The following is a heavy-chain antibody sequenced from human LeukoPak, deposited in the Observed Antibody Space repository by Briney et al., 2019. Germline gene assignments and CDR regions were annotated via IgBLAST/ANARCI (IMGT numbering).Heavy chain of an antibody. CDR2: VYSDDST. Sequence: GGSLRLSCAASGFTVPTNYMTWVRQAPGKGLEWVSIVYSDDSTYYADSVKGRFTISRDNSKSTLYLQMNSLGAEDTAVYYCGRSTASCAFDYWGQGTLVTVSS. CDR3: GRSTASCAFDY. D-gene: IGHD2-15*01. V-gene: IGHV3-53*01. J-gene: IGHJ4*02. CDR1: GFTVPTNY.